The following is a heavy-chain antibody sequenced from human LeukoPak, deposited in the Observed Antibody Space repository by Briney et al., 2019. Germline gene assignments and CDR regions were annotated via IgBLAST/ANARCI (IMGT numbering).Heavy chain of an antibody. Sequence: GWSLRLSCAASGFTFDDYAIPWVRQAPGKGLEWVSGIDWNSGSIGYADSVRGRFTISRDNAKNSLYLQMNSLRAEDTALYYCARSGSYYYYYYMDVWGKGTTVTVSS. D-gene: IGHD1-26*01. V-gene: IGHV3-9*01. J-gene: IGHJ6*03. CDR3: ARSGSYYYYYYMDV. CDR1: GFTFDDYA. CDR2: IDWNSGSI.